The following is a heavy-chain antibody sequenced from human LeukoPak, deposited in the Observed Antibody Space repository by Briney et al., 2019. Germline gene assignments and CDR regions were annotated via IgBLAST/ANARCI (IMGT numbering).Heavy chain of an antibody. D-gene: IGHD2-2*01. CDR1: GFTVSRYA. Sequence: GGSLRLSCVASGFTVSRYAMRWVRQAPGTGLESFSAISGSGGSTYYADSVKGRFTISRDNSKTALYLQMNSLRAEDTAVYYCAKDSSSQYQLLSGGDYWGQGTLVTVSS. V-gene: IGHV3-23*01. CDR3: AKDSSSQYQLLSGGDY. J-gene: IGHJ4*02. CDR2: ISGSGGST.